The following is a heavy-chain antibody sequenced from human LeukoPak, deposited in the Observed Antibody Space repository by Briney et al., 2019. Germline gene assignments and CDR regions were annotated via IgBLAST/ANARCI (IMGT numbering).Heavy chain of an antibody. CDR3: ARDPGAVRGWYYGYFDY. CDR1: GFTFSSYW. J-gene: IGHJ4*02. Sequence: GGSLRLSCAASGFTFSSYWMHWVRQAPGKGLVWVSRINSDESTTTYADSVKGRFTISRDNAKNTLYLLMNSLRAEDTAVYYCARDPGAVRGWYYGYFDYWGQGTLVTVSS. V-gene: IGHV3-74*01. D-gene: IGHD6-19*01. CDR2: INSDESTT.